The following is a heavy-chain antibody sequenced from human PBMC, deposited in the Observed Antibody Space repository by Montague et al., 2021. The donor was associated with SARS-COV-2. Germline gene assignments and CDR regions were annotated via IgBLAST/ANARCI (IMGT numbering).Heavy chain of an antibody. V-gene: IGHV4-59*08. Sequence: SETLSLTCTVSGGSISSYYWSWIRQPPGKGLEWIGYIYYSGSTNXNPSLKSRVTISVDTSKNQFSLKLSSVTAADTAVYYCARHRRGVSGVVVHHRDFDYWGQGTLVTVSS. CDR1: GGSISSYY. D-gene: IGHD3-22*01. CDR3: ARHRRGVSGVVVHHRDFDY. CDR2: IYYSGST. J-gene: IGHJ4*02.